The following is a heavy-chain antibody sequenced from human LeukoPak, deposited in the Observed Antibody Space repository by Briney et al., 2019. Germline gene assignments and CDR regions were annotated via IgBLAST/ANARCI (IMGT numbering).Heavy chain of an antibody. Sequence: ASVKVSCKVSGYTLTELSMHWVRQAPGKGLEWMGGFDPEDGETIYAQKFQGRVTMTEDTSTDTAYMELSSPRSEDTAVYYCATAGYSSGWYYFDYWGQGTLVTVSS. CDR3: ATAGYSSGWYYFDY. J-gene: IGHJ4*02. D-gene: IGHD6-19*01. V-gene: IGHV1-24*01. CDR2: FDPEDGET. CDR1: GYTLTELS.